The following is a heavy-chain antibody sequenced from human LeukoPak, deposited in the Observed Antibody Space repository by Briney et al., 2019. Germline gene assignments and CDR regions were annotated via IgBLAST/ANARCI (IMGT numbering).Heavy chain of an antibody. CDR2: IYYSGST. CDR3: ARFNCSSTSCYGDYYYYGTDV. V-gene: IGHV4-59*01. CDR1: GGSLRSYY. D-gene: IGHD2-2*01. J-gene: IGHJ6*04. Sequence: SEPLSLTCTVSGGSLRSYYWSWIRQPPRKGLEWIGYIYYSGSTNYNPSLKSRVTISVDTSKNQFSLKLSSVTAADTAVYYCARFNCSSTSCYGDYYYYGTDVWGKGTTVTVSS.